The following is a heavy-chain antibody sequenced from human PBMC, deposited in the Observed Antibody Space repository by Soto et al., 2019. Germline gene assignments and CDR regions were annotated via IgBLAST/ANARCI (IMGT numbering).Heavy chain of an antibody. CDR1: GYTFTSYA. V-gene: IGHV1-3*01. J-gene: IGHJ5*02. D-gene: IGHD3-22*01. CDR3: ARHHYYDSSGFPFEP. CDR2: INAGNGNT. Sequence: QVQLMQSGAEVKKPGASVKVSCKASGYTFTSYAMHWVRQAPGQRLEWRGWINAGNGNTKYSQKFQGRVTITRDTSASTAYMELSSLRSEDTAVYYCARHHYYDSSGFPFEPWGQGTLVTVSS.